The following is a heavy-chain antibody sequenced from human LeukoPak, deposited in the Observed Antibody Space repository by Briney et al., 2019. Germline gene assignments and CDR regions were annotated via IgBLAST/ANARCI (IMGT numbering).Heavy chain of an antibody. CDR3: ATVGKWYLLDY. V-gene: IGHV1-69*04. Sequence: ASVKVSCKASGGTFSSYAISWVRQAPGQGLEWMGRIIPILGIANYAQKFQGRVTITADKSTSTAYMELSSLRSEDTAVYYCATVGKWYLLDYWGQGTLVTVSS. D-gene: IGHD2-2*01. CDR1: GGTFSSYA. CDR2: IIPILGIA. J-gene: IGHJ4*02.